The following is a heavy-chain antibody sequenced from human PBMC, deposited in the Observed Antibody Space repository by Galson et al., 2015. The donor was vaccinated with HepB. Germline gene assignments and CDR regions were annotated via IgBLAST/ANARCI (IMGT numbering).Heavy chain of an antibody. J-gene: IGHJ4*02. V-gene: IGHV3-48*01. CDR2: ISSTSSTI. CDR1: GFTLSSYS. D-gene: IGHD2-15*01. Sequence: SLRLSCAASGFTLSSYSMNWVRQAPGKGLEWISYISSTSSTIYYSDSVKGRFTISRDNAKNSLYLQMNSLRAEDTGVYYCARAEDIVVVVAALILDSWGQGPLVAVSS. CDR3: ARAEDIVVVVAALILDS.